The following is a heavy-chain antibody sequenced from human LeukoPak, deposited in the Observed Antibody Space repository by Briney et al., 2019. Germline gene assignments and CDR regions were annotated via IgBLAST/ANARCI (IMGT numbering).Heavy chain of an antibody. CDR2: IKQDGSEK. CDR3: AKDRSDYGGYPPGAFDI. Sequence: GGSLRLSCTASGLTLSNYWMIWVRQAPGKGLQWVAKIKQDGSEKYYVDSVKGRFTISRDNAENSLYLQMNSLRVEDTAVYYCAKDRSDYGGYPPGAFDIWGQGTMVTVSS. D-gene: IGHD4-17*01. J-gene: IGHJ3*02. V-gene: IGHV3-7*03. CDR1: GLTLSNYW.